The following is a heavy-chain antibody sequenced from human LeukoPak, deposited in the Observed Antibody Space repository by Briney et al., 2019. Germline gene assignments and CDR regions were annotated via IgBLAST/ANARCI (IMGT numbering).Heavy chain of an antibody. Sequence: GGSLRLSCAASGFTVSSSYMTWVRQAPGKGLERVSVIYSGGTTYYADSVKGRFTISRDNSKNTLYLQMNSLRAEDTAVYYCARGIPYCSSTSCYESLYGMDVWGQGTTVTVSS. CDR3: ARGIPYCSSTSCYESLYGMDV. V-gene: IGHV3-53*01. CDR2: IYSGGTT. D-gene: IGHD2-2*01. CDR1: GFTVSSSY. J-gene: IGHJ6*02.